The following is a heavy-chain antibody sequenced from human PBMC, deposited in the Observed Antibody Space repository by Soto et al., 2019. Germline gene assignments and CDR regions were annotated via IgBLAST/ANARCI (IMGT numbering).Heavy chain of an antibody. V-gene: IGHV3-23*01. CDR1: GFTFSSYA. D-gene: IGHD4-17*01. CDR3: AKRTVGWYFDL. J-gene: IGHJ2*01. Sequence: EVQLLESGGGLVQPGGSLRLSCAASGFTFSSYAMNWVRQAPGKGLEWVSVISGSGGSTYYADSVTGRFTISRDNSKNTLYLQMSCLRAEDTAVYYCAKRTVGWYFDLWGRGTLVTVSS. CDR2: ISGSGGST.